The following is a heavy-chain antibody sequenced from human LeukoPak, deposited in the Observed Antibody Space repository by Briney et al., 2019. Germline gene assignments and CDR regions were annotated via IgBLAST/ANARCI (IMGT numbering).Heavy chain of an antibody. CDR1: GGSISSGDYY. J-gene: IGHJ4*02. Sequence: SETLSLTCTVSGGSISSGDYYWSWIRQPPGKGLEWIGYIYYSGSTYYNPSLKSRVTISVDTSKNQFSLKLSSVTAADTAVYYCYAAVPQEQGPFDYWGQGTLVTVSS. V-gene: IGHV4-30-4*01. CDR2: IYYSGST. CDR3: YAAVPQEQGPFDY. D-gene: IGHD2-8*01.